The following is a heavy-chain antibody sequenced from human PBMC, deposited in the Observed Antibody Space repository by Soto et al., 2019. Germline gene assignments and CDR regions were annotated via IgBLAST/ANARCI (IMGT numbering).Heavy chain of an antibody. V-gene: IGHV1-8*01. CDR1: GYTFTSFD. CDR2: MNPNSGNT. J-gene: IGHJ3*02. D-gene: IGHD3-22*01. CDR3: ARPSGPYYGSSRNDAFDI. Sequence: QVQLVQSGTEVKKPGASVKVSCKASGYTFTSFDINWVRQATGQGLEWMGWMNPNSGNTGYAQKFQDRVTMTRNTSIRTAYMELRSLRSEDTAVYYCARPSGPYYGSSRNDAFDIWGQGTVVTVSS.